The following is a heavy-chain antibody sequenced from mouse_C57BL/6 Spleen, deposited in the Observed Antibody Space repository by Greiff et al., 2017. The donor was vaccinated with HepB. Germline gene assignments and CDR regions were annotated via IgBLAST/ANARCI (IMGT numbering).Heavy chain of an antibody. CDR3: TRRLGQAWFAY. D-gene: IGHD3-3*01. CDR1: GFTFSDAW. Sequence: EVQGVESGGGLVQPGGSMKLSCAASGFTFSDAWMDWVRQSPEKGLEWVAEIRNKANNHATYYAESVKGRFTISRDDSKSSVYLQMNSLRAEDTGIYYCTRRLGQAWFAYWGQGTLVTVSA. V-gene: IGHV6-6*01. CDR2: IRNKANNHAT. J-gene: IGHJ3*01.